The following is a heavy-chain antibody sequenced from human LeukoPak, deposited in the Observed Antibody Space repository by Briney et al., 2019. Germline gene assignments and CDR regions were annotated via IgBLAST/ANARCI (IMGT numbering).Heavy chain of an antibody. CDR2: IWYDGSNK. Sequence: GGSLRLSCAASGFTFSSYGMHWVRQAPGKGLEWVAVIWYDGSNKYYADSVKGRFTISRDNSKNTLYLQMNSLRAEDTAVYYCAAQPNSGSYYYYYGMDVWGQGTTVTVSS. D-gene: IGHD1-26*01. CDR1: GFTFSSYG. CDR3: AAQPNSGSYYYYYGMDV. V-gene: IGHV3-33*01. J-gene: IGHJ6*02.